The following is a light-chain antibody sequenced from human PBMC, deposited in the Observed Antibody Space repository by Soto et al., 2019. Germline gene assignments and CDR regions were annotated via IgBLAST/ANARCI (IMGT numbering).Light chain of an antibody. V-gene: IGLV2-23*03. J-gene: IGLJ1*01. CDR1: SSDVGSYNH. Sequence: QSALTQPASVSGSPGQSITISCTGTSSDVGSYNHVSWYQQHPGKAPKLMIYEGSKRPSGVSNRFSGSKSGNTASLTISGLQADDGADYYCCSYAGSSTFVVFGTGTKLAAL. CDR3: CSYAGSSTFVV. CDR2: EGS.